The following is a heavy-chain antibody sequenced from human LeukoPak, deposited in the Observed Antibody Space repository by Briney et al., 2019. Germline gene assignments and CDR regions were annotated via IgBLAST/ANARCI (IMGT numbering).Heavy chain of an antibody. D-gene: IGHD5-12*01. CDR2: IYYSGST. CDR3: ARVRGYSGYVFDY. V-gene: IGHV4-31*03. CDR1: GGSISSGGYY. Sequence: PSETLSLTCTVSGGSISSGGYYWSWIRQHPGKGLEWIGHIYYSGSTYYNPSLKSRVTISVGTSKSQFSLKLSSVTAADTAVYYCARVRGYSGYVFDYWGQGTLVTVSS. J-gene: IGHJ4*02.